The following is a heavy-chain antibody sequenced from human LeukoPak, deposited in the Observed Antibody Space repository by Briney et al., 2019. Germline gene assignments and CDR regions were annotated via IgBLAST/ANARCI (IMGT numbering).Heavy chain of an antibody. Sequence: SETLSLTCTVSGGSISNYYWSWIRQPAGKGLGWIGRIYTSGSTNYNSSLKSRLTMSVDTSKNQFSLKLSSVTAADTAVYYCARLRPMGGSFPDSFDIWGQGTMVTVSS. CDR1: GGSISNYY. CDR3: ARLRPMGGSFPDSFDI. D-gene: IGHD1-26*01. CDR2: IYTSGST. V-gene: IGHV4-4*07. J-gene: IGHJ3*02.